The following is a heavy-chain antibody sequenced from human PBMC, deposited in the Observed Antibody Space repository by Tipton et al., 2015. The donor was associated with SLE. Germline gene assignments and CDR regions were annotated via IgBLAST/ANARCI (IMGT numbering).Heavy chain of an antibody. J-gene: IGHJ3*02. CDR3: ARGRNFFDSSALDAFDS. CDR2: INHSAST. D-gene: IGHD3-22*01. Sequence: TLSLTCVVYGGSFRGYYWSWIRQTPGKGLEWIGEINHSASTNYNSSLKSRVTLSVDTSKSQFSLKLSSVTAADTAVYYCARGRNFFDSSALDAFDSWGQGTVGTVST. CDR1: GGSFRGYY. V-gene: IGHV4-34*01.